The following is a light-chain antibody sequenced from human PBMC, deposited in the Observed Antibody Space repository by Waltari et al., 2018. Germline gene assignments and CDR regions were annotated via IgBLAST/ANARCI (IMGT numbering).Light chain of an antibody. Sequence: QSILTPWASVSGAPGQRVTISCTGRSASIGAGYDVNWYQQLPGEAPKLLIYGNTNRPSGVPDRVSGSKSGTSASLAITGLRADDEADYYCQSYDSSLGGSVFGGGTKLTVL. CDR1: SASIGAGYD. CDR2: GNT. J-gene: IGLJ2*01. V-gene: IGLV1-40*01. CDR3: QSYDSSLGGSV.